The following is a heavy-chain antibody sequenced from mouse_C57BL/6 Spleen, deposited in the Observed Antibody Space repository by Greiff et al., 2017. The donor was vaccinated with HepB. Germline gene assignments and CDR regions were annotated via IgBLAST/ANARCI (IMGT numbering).Heavy chain of an antibody. CDR3: ARKGAPGVKFCSGNPYWPLDV. CDR1: GFTFSDYG. V-gene: IGHV5-17*01. D-gene: IGHD3-2*02. Sequence: EVQLVESGGGLVKPGGSLKLSCAASGFTFSDYGMHWVRQAPEKGLEWVAYISSGSSSIYYADTVKGRFTISRDNAKNTLFLQMTSLRCEDTAMYYCARKGAPGVKFCSGNPYWPLDVWGTGTTVTVSS. J-gene: IGHJ1*03. CDR2: ISSGSSSI.